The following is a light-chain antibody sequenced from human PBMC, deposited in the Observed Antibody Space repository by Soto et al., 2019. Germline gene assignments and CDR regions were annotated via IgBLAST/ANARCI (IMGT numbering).Light chain of an antibody. CDR3: QQYCSSART. J-gene: IGKJ1*01. CDR2: GTF. Sequence: VWTQSPGTLSLSPGDRATLSCRASQSITPSYLAWYQQKPGQAPRLVIYGTFNRATGIPDRFSGTGFGTDFTLTRSRVEPEDFAVYYCQQYCSSARTFGPGTKVEIK. CDR1: QSITPSY. V-gene: IGKV3-20*01.